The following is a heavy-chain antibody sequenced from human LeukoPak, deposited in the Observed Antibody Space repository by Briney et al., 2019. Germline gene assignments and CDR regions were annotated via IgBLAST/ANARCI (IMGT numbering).Heavy chain of an antibody. D-gene: IGHD3-10*01. V-gene: IGHV1-24*01. CDR2: FDPEDGET. Sequence: ASVKVSCKVSGYTLTELSMHWVRQAPGKGLEWMGGFDPEDGETIYAQKFQGRVTMTEDTSTDTAYMELSSLRSEDTAVYYCATRLGVGDAFDIWGQGTMVTVSS. CDR1: GYTLTELS. CDR3: ATRLGVGDAFDI. J-gene: IGHJ3*02.